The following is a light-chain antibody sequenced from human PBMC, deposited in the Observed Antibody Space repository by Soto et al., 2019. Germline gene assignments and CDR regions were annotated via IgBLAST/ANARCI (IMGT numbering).Light chain of an antibody. Sequence: QSALTQPASVSGSPGQSITISCTGTSSDVGTYNYVSWYQQHACKVPKLMIYDVSNRPSGVSDRFSGSKSGNTASLTISGLQAEDEADYYCTSYTSSSTLVFGGGTKLTVL. V-gene: IGLV2-14*01. CDR2: DVS. CDR3: TSYTSSSTLV. CDR1: SSDVGTYNY. J-gene: IGLJ2*01.